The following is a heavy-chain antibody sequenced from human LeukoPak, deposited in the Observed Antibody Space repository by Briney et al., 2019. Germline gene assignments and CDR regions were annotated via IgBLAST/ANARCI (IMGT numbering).Heavy chain of an antibody. V-gene: IGHV4-30-4*01. CDR2: IYYSGST. CDR1: GGSISSGDYY. CDR3: ARDLFTFGGIIVVAFDS. J-gene: IGHJ4*02. D-gene: IGHD3-16*02. Sequence: PSQTLSLTCTVSGGSISSGDYYWSWIRQPPGKGLEWIGYIYYSGSTYYNPSLKSRVTISVDTSKNQFSLKLSSVTAADTAVYYCARDLFTFGGIIVVAFDSWGQGTLVTVSS.